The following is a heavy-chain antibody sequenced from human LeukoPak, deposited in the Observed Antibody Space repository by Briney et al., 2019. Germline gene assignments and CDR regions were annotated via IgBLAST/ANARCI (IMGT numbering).Heavy chain of an antibody. V-gene: IGHV4-59*08. CDR3: ARRLKSSSDPYFDY. J-gene: IGHJ4*02. Sequence: SGTLSLTCTVSGGSISSYYWSWVRQPPGKGLEWIAYIYYSGNTNYNPSLKSRVTISVDTSKAQFSLKLSSVTAADTAVYYCARRLKSSSDPYFDYWGQGTLVTVSS. CDR2: IYYSGNT. D-gene: IGHD6-6*01. CDR1: GGSISSYY.